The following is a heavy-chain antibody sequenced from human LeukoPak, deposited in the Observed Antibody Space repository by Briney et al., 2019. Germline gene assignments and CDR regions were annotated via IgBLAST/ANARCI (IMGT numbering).Heavy chain of an antibody. Sequence: SEALSLTCTVSGGSFSSGSYYWSWIRQPPGKGLEWIGYIYYSGSTNYNPSLKSRVTISVDTSKNQFSLKMSSVTAADTAVYYCARRKVDTGAPLDYWGQGTLVTVSS. J-gene: IGHJ4*02. D-gene: IGHD5-18*01. CDR3: ARRKVDTGAPLDY. V-gene: IGHV4-61*01. CDR2: IYYSGST. CDR1: GGSFSSGSYY.